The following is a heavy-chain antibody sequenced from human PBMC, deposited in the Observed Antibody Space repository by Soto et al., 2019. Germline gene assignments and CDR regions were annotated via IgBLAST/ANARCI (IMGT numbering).Heavy chain of an antibody. CDR2: INAGNGNT. CDR3: ASSVAVAGPFDY. D-gene: IGHD6-19*01. CDR1: GYTFTSYA. J-gene: IGHJ4*02. Sequence: QVQLVQSGAEVKKPGASVKVSCKASGYTFTSYAMHWVRQAPGQRLEWMGWINAGNGNTKYSQKFQGKVTITRDTSASTAYMELSSLRSEDTAVYYCASSVAVAGPFDYWGQGTLVTVSS. V-gene: IGHV1-3*01.